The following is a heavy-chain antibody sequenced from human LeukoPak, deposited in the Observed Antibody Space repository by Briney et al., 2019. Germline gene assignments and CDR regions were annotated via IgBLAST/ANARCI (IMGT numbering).Heavy chain of an antibody. J-gene: IGHJ4*02. Sequence: ASVKVSCKASGYTFTSYDINWVRQATGQGLEWMGWMNPNRGNTGYAQKFQGRVTMTRNTSISTAYMELSSLRSEDTAVYYCARLIAVAGLGIYYFDYWGQGTLVTVSS. D-gene: IGHD6-19*01. CDR3: ARLIAVAGLGIYYFDY. CDR2: MNPNRGNT. CDR1: GYTFTSYD. V-gene: IGHV1-8*01.